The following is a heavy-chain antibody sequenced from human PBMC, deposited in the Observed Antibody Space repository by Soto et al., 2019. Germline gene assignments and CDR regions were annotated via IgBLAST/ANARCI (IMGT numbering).Heavy chain of an antibody. V-gene: IGHV4-34*01. J-gene: IGHJ3*02. D-gene: IGHD1-26*01. CDR2: INHSGST. CDR1: SGSVSGYY. CDR3: ASGPGGSYLSDAFDI. Sequence: SETMALTCAVYSGSVSGYYGSWIRQHPGKGLEWIGEINHSGSTNYNPSLKSRVTISVDTSKNQFSLKLSSVTAADTAVYYCASGPGGSYLSDAFDIWGQGTMVTVSS.